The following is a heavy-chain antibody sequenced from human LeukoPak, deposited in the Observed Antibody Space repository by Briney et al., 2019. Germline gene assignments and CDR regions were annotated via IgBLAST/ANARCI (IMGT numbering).Heavy chain of an antibody. CDR3: ASGTVGNYALDY. J-gene: IGHJ4*02. Sequence: GGSLRLSCAASGLTFSRYNMNWVRQAPGKGLEWVSSIGTSSNNIYYTDSVKGRFTISRDNAKNSLYLQVDSLRVEDTAVYFCASGTVGNYALDYWGQGTLVTVSS. D-gene: IGHD1-7*01. V-gene: IGHV3-21*01. CDR2: IGTSSNNI. CDR1: GLTFSRYN.